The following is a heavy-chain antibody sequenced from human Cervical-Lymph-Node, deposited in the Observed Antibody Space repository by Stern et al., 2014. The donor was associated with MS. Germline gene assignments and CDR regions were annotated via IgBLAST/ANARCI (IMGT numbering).Heavy chain of an antibody. CDR2: ISSSSSYI. Sequence: VQLVQSGGGLVKPGGSLRLSCAASGFTFSSYSMNWVRQAPGKGLEWVSSISSSSSYIYYADSVKGRFTISRDNAKNSLYLQMNSLRAEDTAVYYCARDRVSAATAFDYWGQGTLVTVSS. V-gene: IGHV3-21*01. J-gene: IGHJ4*02. CDR3: ARDRVSAATAFDY. D-gene: IGHD2-8*01. CDR1: GFTFSSYS.